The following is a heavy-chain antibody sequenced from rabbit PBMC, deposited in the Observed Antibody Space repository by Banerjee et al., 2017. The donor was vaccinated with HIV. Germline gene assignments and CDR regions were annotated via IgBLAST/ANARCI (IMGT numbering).Heavy chain of an antibody. J-gene: IGHJ6*01. V-gene: IGHV1S45*01. CDR1: GFSFSSYYD. D-gene: IGHD8-1*01. CDR2: IYTGNSNT. CDR3: ARGGYVANSYYDGMDL. Sequence: QEQLVESGGGLVTLGGSLKLSCKASGFSFSSYYDMCWVRQAPGKGLEWIACIYTGNSNTYYASWAKGRFTISKTSSTTVTLQMTSLTAADTATYFCARGGYVANSYYDGMDLWGQGTLVTVS.